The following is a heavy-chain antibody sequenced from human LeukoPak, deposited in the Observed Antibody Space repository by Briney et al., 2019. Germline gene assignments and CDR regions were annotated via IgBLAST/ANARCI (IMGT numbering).Heavy chain of an antibody. CDR3: ARNMYSSSWYRDY. V-gene: IGHV3-30-3*01. J-gene: IGHJ4*02. CDR1: GFTFSSYA. D-gene: IGHD6-13*01. Sequence: GGSLRLSCAASGFTFSSYAMHWVRQAPGKGLEWVAVISYDGSNKYYADSVKGRFTISRDSSKNTLYLQMNSLRAEDTAFYYCARNMYSSSWYRDYWGQGTLVTVSS. CDR2: ISYDGSNK.